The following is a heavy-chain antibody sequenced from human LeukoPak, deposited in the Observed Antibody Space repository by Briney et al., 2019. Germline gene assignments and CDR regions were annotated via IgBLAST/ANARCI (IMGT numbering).Heavy chain of an antibody. CDR2: ISYDGSNK. V-gene: IGHV3-33*01. CDR3: ARGGYCSSTTCSLYNGLDV. J-gene: IGHJ6*02. D-gene: IGHD2-2*01. CDR1: GFTFSSFG. Sequence: GGSLRLSCAAAGFTFSSFGMHWVRQTPGKGLEWMAVISYDGSNKYYADSVKGRFTISRDNSKSTLYLQMNSLRAEDTAVYYCARGGYCSSTTCSLYNGLDVWGQGTTVTVSS.